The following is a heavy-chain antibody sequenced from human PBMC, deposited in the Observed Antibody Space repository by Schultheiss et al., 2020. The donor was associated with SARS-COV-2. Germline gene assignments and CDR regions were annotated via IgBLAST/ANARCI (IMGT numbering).Heavy chain of an antibody. V-gene: IGHV3-23*01. Sequence: GGSLRLSCAASGFTFSSYAMHWVRQAPGKGLEWVSAISGNGGIRNYADSVKGRFTISRDNAKNSLYLQMNSLRAEDTAVYYCAKSGSPSSSPRLPNYYYMDVWGKGTTVTVSS. CDR3: AKSGSPSSSPRLPNYYYMDV. CDR2: ISGNGGIR. CDR1: GFTFSSYA. J-gene: IGHJ6*03. D-gene: IGHD6-6*01.